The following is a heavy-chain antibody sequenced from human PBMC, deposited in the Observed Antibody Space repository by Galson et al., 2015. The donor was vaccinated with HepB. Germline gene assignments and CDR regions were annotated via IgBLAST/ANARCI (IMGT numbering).Heavy chain of an antibody. D-gene: IGHD3-3*01. CDR2: ISSSGSTI. CDR1: GFTFSDYY. J-gene: IGHJ4*02. CDR3: ARDLTYYDFWSGYQEDY. Sequence: SLRLSCAASGFTFSDYYMSWIRQAPGKGLEWVSYISSSGSTIYYADSVKGRFTISRDNAKNSLYLQMNSLRAEDTAVYYCARDLTYYDFWSGYQEDYWGQGTLVTVSS. V-gene: IGHV3-11*01.